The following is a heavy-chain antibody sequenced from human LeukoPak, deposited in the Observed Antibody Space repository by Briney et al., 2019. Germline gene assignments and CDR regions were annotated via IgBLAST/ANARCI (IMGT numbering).Heavy chain of an antibody. Sequence: SETLSLTCAVYGGSFSGYYWSWIRQPPGKGLEWIGEINHSGSTNYNPSLKSRVTISVDTSKNQFSLKLSSVTAADTAVNYCARRGYKGDFWGQGTLVTVSS. CDR1: GGSFSGYY. D-gene: IGHD5-24*01. J-gene: IGHJ4*02. CDR2: INHSGST. CDR3: ARRGYKGDF. V-gene: IGHV4-34*01.